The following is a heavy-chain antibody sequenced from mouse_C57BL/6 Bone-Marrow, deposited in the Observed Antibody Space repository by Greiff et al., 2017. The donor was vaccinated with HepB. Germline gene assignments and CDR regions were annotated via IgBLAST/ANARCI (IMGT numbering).Heavy chain of an antibody. V-gene: IGHV2-2*01. CDR3: ARGITTEAY. J-gene: IGHJ3*01. CDR2: IWSGGST. Sequence: VQLQQSGPGLVQPSQSLSITCTVSGFSLTSYGVHWVRQSPGKGLEWLGVIWSGGSTDYNAAFISRLSISKDNSKSQVFFKMNSLQADDTAIYYCARGITTEAYWGQGTLVTVSA. CDR1: GFSLTSYG. D-gene: IGHD1-1*01.